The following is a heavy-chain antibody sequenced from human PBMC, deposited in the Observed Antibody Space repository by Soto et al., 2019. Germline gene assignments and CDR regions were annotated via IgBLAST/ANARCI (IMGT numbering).Heavy chain of an antibody. D-gene: IGHD6-13*01. CDR2: IYYRAMP. J-gene: IGHJ4*02. CDR1: GGSISRGDYY. Sequence: PSETLSLTCNVSGGSISRGDYYWSWLRQPPGKGLEWIGYIYYRAMPYYNPSLKSRVTISVDTSKNQFSLNMASVTAADTAVYYCAGGSAILFYYFDYWGQGTPVTVSS. V-gene: IGHV4-30-4*01. CDR3: AGGSAILFYYFDY.